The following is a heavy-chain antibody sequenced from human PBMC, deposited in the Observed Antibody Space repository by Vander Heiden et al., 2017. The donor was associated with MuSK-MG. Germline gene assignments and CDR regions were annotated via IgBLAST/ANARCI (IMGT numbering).Heavy chain of an antibody. V-gene: IGHV4-39*01. J-gene: IGHJ3*02. CDR3: ARQWELIAFDI. D-gene: IGHD1-26*01. CDR2: IYYSGST. CDR1: GGSNSRSSHY. Sequence: QLQLQESGPGLVKPSDALSLTCIVSGGSNSRSSHYWGWIRQPPGKGLEWIGSIYYSGSTYNNPSLESGVTISVDTSKNQFSLKLTSVTAADTAVYYCARQWELIAFDIWGQGTMVTVSS.